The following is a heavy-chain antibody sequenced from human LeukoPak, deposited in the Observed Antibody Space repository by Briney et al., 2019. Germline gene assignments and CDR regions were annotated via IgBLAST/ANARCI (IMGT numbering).Heavy chain of an antibody. CDR1: GGSISSYY. Sequence: SETLSLTCSVSGGSISSYYWSWIRQPPGKGLDWIGYIYYSGNINYKSPLKSRVTISGDTSKNQFSLKLSSVTAADTAVYYRARHAESGYDRFDHWGQGTLVTVSS. CDR3: ARHAESGYDRFDH. V-gene: IGHV4-59*08. D-gene: IGHD5-12*01. J-gene: IGHJ4*02. CDR2: IYYSGNI.